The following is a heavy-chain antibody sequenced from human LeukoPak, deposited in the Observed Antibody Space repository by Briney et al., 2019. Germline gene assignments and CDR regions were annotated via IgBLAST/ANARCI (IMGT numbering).Heavy chain of an antibody. CDR3: ATMGYSRSYGDTY. CDR2: TNPNRGGT. V-gene: IGHV1-2*02. D-gene: IGHD1-26*01. Sequence: ASVKVSCKASGYTFTGYYMHWVRQAPGQGLEWMGWTNPNRGGTNYAQKFQGRVTMTRHTSISTAYMELSRLRSDDTAVYYCATMGYSRSYGDTYWGQGTLVTVSS. J-gene: IGHJ4*02. CDR1: GYTFTGYY.